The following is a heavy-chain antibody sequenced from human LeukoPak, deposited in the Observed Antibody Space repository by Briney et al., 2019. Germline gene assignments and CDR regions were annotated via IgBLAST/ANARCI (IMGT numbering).Heavy chain of an antibody. V-gene: IGHV3-23*01. CDR1: GFTFSTYA. Sequence: GGSLRLSCAASGFTFSTYAMSWVRQAPGKGLEWVSVISGSGGSTYYADSVKGRFTISRDNSKNTLYLQMNSLRAEDTAVYYCAKGTTTLVVTKIDYWGQGTLVTVSS. D-gene: IGHD4-23*01. J-gene: IGHJ4*02. CDR3: AKGTTTLVVTKIDY. CDR2: ISGSGGST.